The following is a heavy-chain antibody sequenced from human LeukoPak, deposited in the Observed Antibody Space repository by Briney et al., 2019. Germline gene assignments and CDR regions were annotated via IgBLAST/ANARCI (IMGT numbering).Heavy chain of an antibody. D-gene: IGHD2-2*02. V-gene: IGHV1-69*13. J-gene: IGHJ5*02. CDR2: IIPIFGTA. CDR1: RGTFSSYA. CDR3: ARVAGGRYCSSTSCYMRGWFDP. Sequence: SVKVSCKASRGTFSSYAITWVRQAPGQGLEWMGGIIPIFGTANYAQKFQGRVTITADEFTSTAYMELSSLRSEDTAVYYCARVAGGRYCSSTSCYMRGWFDPWGQGTLVTVSS.